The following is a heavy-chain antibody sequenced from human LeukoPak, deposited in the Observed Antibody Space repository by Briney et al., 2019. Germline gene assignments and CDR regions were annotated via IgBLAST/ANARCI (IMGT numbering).Heavy chain of an antibody. J-gene: IGHJ4*02. CDR1: GYTFTSYG. V-gene: IGHV1-69*13. CDR3: ALYGYNLDY. Sequence: GASVTVSCKASGYTFTSYGISWVRQAPGQGLEWMGGIIPIFGTANYAQKFQGRVTITADESTSTAYMELSSLRSEDTAVYYCALYGYNLDYWGQGTLVTVSS. CDR2: IIPIFGTA. D-gene: IGHD5-24*01.